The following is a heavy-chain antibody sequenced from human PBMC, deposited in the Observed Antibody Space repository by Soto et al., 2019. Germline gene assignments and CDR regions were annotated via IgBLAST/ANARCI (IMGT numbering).Heavy chain of an antibody. V-gene: IGHV3-9*01. J-gene: IGHJ4*02. CDR2: ISWNSGSI. CDR1: GFTFDDYA. D-gene: IGHD3-9*01. CDR3: AKSNDILTGYYNY. Sequence: PGGSLRLSCAASGFTFDDYAMHWVRQAPGKGLEWVSGISWNSGSIGYADSVKGRFTISRDNAKNSLYLQMNSLRAEDTALYYCAKSNDILTGYYNYWGQGTLVTVSS.